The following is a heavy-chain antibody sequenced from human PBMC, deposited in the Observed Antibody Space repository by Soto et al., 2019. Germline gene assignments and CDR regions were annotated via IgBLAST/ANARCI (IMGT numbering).Heavy chain of an antibody. CDR1: GFTFSSYA. CDR2: ISGSGGST. D-gene: IGHD3-22*01. J-gene: IGHJ4*02. V-gene: IGHV3-23*01. CDR3: ARRSSGYPYYFDY. Sequence: GGSLRLSCAASGFTFSSYAMSWVRQAPGKGLEWVSAISGSGGSTYYADSVKGRFTISSDNSKNTLYLQMNSLRAEDTAVYYCARRSSGYPYYFDYWGQGTLVTVSS.